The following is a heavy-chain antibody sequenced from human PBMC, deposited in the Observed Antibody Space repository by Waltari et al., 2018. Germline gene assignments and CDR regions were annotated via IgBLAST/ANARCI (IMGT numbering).Heavy chain of an antibody. CDR3: ATTVAGWFDP. J-gene: IGHJ5*02. CDR1: GYTLSNYG. CDR2: ISPYSGHT. V-gene: IGHV1-18*01. D-gene: IGHD6-19*01. Sequence: HLLQSGTEVKMTGASVRFSCKASGYTLSNYGLSWVRQAPGKGLEWLGWISPYSGHTNFPQKYQGRLFLTTDTSTSTAYMELRNLTSDDTAVYYCATTVAGWFDPWGQGSLVTVSS.